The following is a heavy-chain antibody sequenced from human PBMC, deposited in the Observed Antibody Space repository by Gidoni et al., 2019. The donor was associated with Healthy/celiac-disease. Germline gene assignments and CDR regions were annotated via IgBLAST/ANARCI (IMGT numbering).Heavy chain of an antibody. Sequence: QVQLQPWGAGLLKPSETLSLTCAVYGAPFSGSYWSWIRQPPGKGLEWIGEINHSGSTNYNPSLKSRVTISVDTSKTQFSLKLSSVTAADTAVYYCARVRGPNTAMVIRYYFDYWGQGTLVTVSS. V-gene: IGHV4-34*01. CDR2: INHSGST. D-gene: IGHD5-18*01. J-gene: IGHJ4*02. CDR1: GAPFSGSY. CDR3: ARVRGPNTAMVIRYYFDY.